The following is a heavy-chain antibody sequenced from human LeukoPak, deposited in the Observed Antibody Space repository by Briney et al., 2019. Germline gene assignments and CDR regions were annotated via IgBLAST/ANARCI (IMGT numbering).Heavy chain of an antibody. J-gene: IGHJ4*02. CDR3: AKDQRLLWFGEFDY. CDR1: GFTFSSYG. V-gene: IGHV3-30*18. CDR2: ISYDGSNK. D-gene: IGHD3-10*01. Sequence: GGSLRLSCAASGFTFSSYGMHWVRQAPGKGLEWVAVISYDGSNKYYADSVKGRFTISRDNSKNTLYLQMNSLRAEDTAVYYCAKDQRLLWFGEFDYWGGGTLDSVSS.